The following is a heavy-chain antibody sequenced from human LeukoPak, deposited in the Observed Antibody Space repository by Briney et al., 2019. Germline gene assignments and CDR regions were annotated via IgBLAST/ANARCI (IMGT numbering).Heavy chain of an antibody. Sequence: ASVKVSCKASGYTFTGYYMHWVRQAPGQGLEWMGWINPNSGGTNYAQKIQGRVTMTRDTSISTAYMELSRLRSDDTAVYYCASLLITSIHFDYWGQGTLVTVSS. J-gene: IGHJ4*02. CDR3: ASLLITSIHFDY. D-gene: IGHD3-22*01. CDR2: INPNSGGT. V-gene: IGHV1-2*02. CDR1: GYTFTGYY.